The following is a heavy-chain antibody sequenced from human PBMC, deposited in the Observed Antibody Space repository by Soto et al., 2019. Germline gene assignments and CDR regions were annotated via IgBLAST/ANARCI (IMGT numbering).Heavy chain of an antibody. V-gene: IGHV1-3*01. J-gene: IGHJ4*02. Sequence: ASVKVSCKASGYTFTSYAMHWVRQAPGQRLEWMGWINAGNGNTKYSQKFQGRVTITRDTSASTAYMELSSLRSEDTAVYYCARDPHTVYYFDYWGQGTLVTVSS. D-gene: IGHD3-16*01. CDR1: GYTFTSYA. CDR3: ARDPHTVYYFDY. CDR2: INAGNGNT.